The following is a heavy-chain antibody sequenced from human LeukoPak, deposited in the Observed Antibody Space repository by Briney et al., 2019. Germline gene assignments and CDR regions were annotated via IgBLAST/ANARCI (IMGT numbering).Heavy chain of an antibody. Sequence: SVKVSCKASGGTFSSYAISWVRQAPGQGLEWMGGIIPIFGTANYAQKFQGRITITADVYKSTAYMELSSLRSEDTAVYYCASVGSGSYPFDYWGQGTLVTVSS. J-gene: IGHJ4*02. CDR3: ASVGSGSYPFDY. D-gene: IGHD3-10*01. CDR2: IIPIFGTA. V-gene: IGHV1-69*13. CDR1: GGTFSSYA.